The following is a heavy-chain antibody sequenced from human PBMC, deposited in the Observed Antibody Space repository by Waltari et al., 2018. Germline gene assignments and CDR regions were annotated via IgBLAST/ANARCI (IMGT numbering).Heavy chain of an antibody. CDR2: ISSSSSTT. D-gene: IGHD1-26*01. Sequence: EVQLVESGGGLVQPGGSLRLSCATSGFTFSSYSMNWVRQAPGKGLEWVSYISSSSSTTEYADSVKGRFTISRDNAKNSLSLQMSSLRAEDTAVYYCARGYSASGYYYYGMDVWGQGTTVTVSS. V-gene: IGHV3-48*01. CDR1: GFTFSSYS. J-gene: IGHJ6*02. CDR3: ARGYSASGYYYYGMDV.